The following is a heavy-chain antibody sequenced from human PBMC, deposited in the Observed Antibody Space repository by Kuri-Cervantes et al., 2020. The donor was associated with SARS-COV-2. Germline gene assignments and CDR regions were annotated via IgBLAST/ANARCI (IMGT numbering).Heavy chain of an antibody. CDR1: GFTFSSYA. CDR2: ICGSGGST. CDR3: ARDSPPGEQLVGVV. V-gene: IGHV3-23*01. J-gene: IGHJ4*02. Sequence: GESLKISCTASGFTFSSYAMSWVRQAPGKGLEWVSAICGSGGSTYYADSVKGRFTISRDNSKNTLYLQMNSLRAEDTAVYYCARDSPPGEQLVGVVWGQGTLVTVSS. D-gene: IGHD6-6*01.